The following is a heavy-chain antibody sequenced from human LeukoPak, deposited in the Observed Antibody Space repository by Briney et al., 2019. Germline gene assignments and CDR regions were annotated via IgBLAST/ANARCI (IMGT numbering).Heavy chain of an antibody. Sequence: GGSLRLSCAASGFTFSSYWMSWVRQAPGKGLEWVANIKQDGSEKYYVDSVKGRFTISRDNAKNSLYLQMNSLRAEDMAVYYCAKGHYYDSSGYFSNDFDYWGQGTLVTVSS. V-gene: IGHV3-7*01. D-gene: IGHD3-22*01. J-gene: IGHJ4*02. CDR3: AKGHYYDSSGYFSNDFDY. CDR2: IKQDGSEK. CDR1: GFTFSSYW.